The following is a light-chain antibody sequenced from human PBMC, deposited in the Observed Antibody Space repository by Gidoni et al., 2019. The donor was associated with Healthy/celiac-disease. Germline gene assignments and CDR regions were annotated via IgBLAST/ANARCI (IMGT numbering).Light chain of an antibody. V-gene: IGLV1-47*02. CDR1: RPNIVTNF. J-gene: IGLJ1*01. Sequence: QSMLTQPPSASGTSGQRVTISCSGSRPNIVTNFVSWYKHLPGTAPTLLIHSNNDRPSGVPDRFSASKSGTSASLAISGLRSEDEADYYCAAWDDSMTGYVFGSGTKVNVL. CDR3: AAWDDSMTGYV. CDR2: SNN.